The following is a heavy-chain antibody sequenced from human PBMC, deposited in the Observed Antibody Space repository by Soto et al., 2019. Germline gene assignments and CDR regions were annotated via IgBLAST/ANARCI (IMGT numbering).Heavy chain of an antibody. J-gene: IGHJ6*02. Sequence: QVQLVQSGAEVKKPGSSVKVSCKASGGTFSSYAISWVRQAPGQGLEWMGGIIPIFGTANYAQKFQGRVTITADESTSTAYMELSSLRSEDTAVYYCARVSPFIAARHYYGMDVWGQGTTVTVSS. CDR3: ARVSPFIAARHYYGMDV. CDR1: GGTFSSYA. CDR2: IIPIFGTA. V-gene: IGHV1-69*01. D-gene: IGHD6-6*01.